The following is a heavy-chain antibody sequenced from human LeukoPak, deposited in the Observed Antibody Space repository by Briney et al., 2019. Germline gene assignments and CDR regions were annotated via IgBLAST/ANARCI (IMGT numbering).Heavy chain of an antibody. V-gene: IGHV3-53*01. D-gene: IGHD1-26*01. CDR2: IYSGGST. CDR3: ARFPLNLIVGAPQKAFDI. Sequence: GGSLRLSCAASGFTASSNYMSWVRQAPGQGLEWVSVIYSGGSTYYADSVKGRFTISRDNSKNTLYLQMNSLRAEDTAVYYCARFPLNLIVGAPQKAFDIWGQGTMVTVSS. CDR1: GFTASSNY. J-gene: IGHJ3*02.